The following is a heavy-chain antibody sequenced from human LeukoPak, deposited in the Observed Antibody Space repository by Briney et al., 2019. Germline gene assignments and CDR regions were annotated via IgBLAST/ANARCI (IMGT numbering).Heavy chain of an antibody. CDR3: ATVGRGNDRRDAFDI. D-gene: IGHD1-1*01. CDR1: GGTFSSYA. J-gene: IGHJ3*02. CDR2: IIPIFGTA. V-gene: IGHV1-69*06. Sequence: GASVKVSCKASGGTFSSYAISWVRQAPGQGLEWMGGIIPIFGTANYAQKFQGRVTMTEDTSTDTAYMELSSLRSEDTAVYYCATVGRGNDRRDAFDIWGQGTMVTVSS.